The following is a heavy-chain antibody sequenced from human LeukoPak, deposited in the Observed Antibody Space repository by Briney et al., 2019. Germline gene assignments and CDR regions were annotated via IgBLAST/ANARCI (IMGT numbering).Heavy chain of an antibody. CDR1: GYSISSGYY. CDR3: ARDYNWFDP. Sequence: PSETLSLTCAVSGYSISSGYYWSWIRQPAGKGLEWIGRIYTSGSTNYNPSLKSRVTISVDTSKNQFSLKLSSVTAADTAVYYCARDYNWFDPWGQGTLVTVSS. V-gene: IGHV4-61*02. CDR2: IYTSGST. J-gene: IGHJ5*02.